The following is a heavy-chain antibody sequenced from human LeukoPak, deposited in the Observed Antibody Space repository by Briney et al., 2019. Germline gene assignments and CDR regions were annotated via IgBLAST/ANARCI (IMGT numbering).Heavy chain of an antibody. V-gene: IGHV3-64*01. CDR3: ARSSGSLLYYDFWSAHPEWFDP. Sequence: GGSLRLSCAASGFTFSSYAMHWVRQAQGKGLEYVSAISSNGGSTYYTNSVKGRFTISRDNSKNTLYLQMGSLRAEDMAVYYCARSSGSLLYYDFWSAHPEWFDPWGQGTLVTVSS. D-gene: IGHD3-3*01. J-gene: IGHJ5*02. CDR2: ISSNGGST. CDR1: GFTFSSYA.